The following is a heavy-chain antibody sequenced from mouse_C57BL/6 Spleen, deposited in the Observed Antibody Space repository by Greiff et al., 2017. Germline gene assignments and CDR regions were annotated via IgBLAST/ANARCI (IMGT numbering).Heavy chain of an antibody. V-gene: IGHV1-82*01. J-gene: IGHJ2*01. CDR1: GYAFSSSW. Sequence: VQLQQSGPELVKPGASVKISCKASGYAFSSSWMNWVKQRPGKGLEWIGRIYPGDGDTNYNGKFKGKATLTADKSSSTAYMQLSSLTSEDSAVYSCARSVHYYGGSWYFDYWGQGTTLTVSS. CDR2: IYPGDGDT. D-gene: IGHD1-1*01. CDR3: ARSVHYYGGSWYFDY.